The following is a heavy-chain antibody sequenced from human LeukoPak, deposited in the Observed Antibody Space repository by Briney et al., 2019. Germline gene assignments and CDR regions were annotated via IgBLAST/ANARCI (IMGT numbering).Heavy chain of an antibody. CDR1: GGSISSSSYY. J-gene: IGHJ6*02. Sequence: SETLSLTCTVSGGSISSSSYYWGWIRQPPGKGLECIGSIYYSGSTYYSPSLKSRVTISVDTSKNQFSLKLSSVTAADTAVYYCARDPPDDSSGYYLYYYYGMDVWGQGTTVTVSS. D-gene: IGHD3-22*01. V-gene: IGHV4-39*07. CDR2: IYYSGST. CDR3: ARDPPDDSSGYYLYYYYGMDV.